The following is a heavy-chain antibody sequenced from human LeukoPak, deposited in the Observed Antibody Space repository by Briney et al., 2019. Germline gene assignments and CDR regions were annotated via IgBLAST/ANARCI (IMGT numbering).Heavy chain of an antibody. V-gene: IGHV1-8*01. CDR2: MNPNSGNT. Sequence: GASVKVSCKASGYTFTSYDINWVRQDTGQGLEWMGWMNPNSGNTGYAQKFQGRVTMTRNTSISTAYMELSSLRSEDTAVYYCARKVTAIRGDWFDPWGQGTLVTVSS. CDR3: ARKVTAIRGDWFDP. CDR1: GYTFTSYD. J-gene: IGHJ5*02. D-gene: IGHD2-21*02.